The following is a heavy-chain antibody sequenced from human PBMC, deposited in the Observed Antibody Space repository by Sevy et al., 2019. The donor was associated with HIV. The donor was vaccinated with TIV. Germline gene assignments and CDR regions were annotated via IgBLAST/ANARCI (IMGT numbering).Heavy chain of an antibody. V-gene: IGHV3-9*01. Sequence: GGSLRLSCAASGFTFEDYALHWVRQVPGKGLEWVSGISWNSGRIGYADSVKGRFTISRDNAKNSLYLQMNSLRAEDTAFYYGAKDSYYDSSGYFDAWGQGTLVTVSS. CDR2: ISWNSGRI. D-gene: IGHD3-22*01. CDR1: GFTFEDYA. CDR3: AKDSYYDSSGYFDA. J-gene: IGHJ4*02.